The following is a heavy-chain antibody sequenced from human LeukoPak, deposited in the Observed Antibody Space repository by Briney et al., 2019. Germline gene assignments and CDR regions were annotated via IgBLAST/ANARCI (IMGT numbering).Heavy chain of an antibody. Sequence: SETLSLTCTVSGGSISSYYWSWLRQPAGKGLEWIGRIYTSGSTTYNPSLKSRVTMSVDTSKNQFSLKLSSVTAADTAVYYCARGSNLAVAGFDYWGQGTLVTVSS. V-gene: IGHV4-4*07. CDR3: ARGSNLAVAGFDY. CDR2: IYTSGST. D-gene: IGHD6-19*01. CDR1: GGSISSYY. J-gene: IGHJ4*02.